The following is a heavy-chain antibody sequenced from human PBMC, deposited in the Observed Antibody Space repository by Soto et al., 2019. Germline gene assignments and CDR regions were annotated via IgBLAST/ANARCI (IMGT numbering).Heavy chain of an antibody. CDR3: ARRARPDFYYMDV. J-gene: IGHJ6*03. V-gene: IGHV3-64*01. CDR2: ISSTGVGT. CDR1: GFTLSGYA. Sequence: EVQLAESGGGLAQPGGSLRLSCAASGFTLSGYAMDWVRQAPGQGLEYVSGISSTGVGTYYANAVQGRFTISRDNSKNTVYLQMGSLIPEDRAVYYCARRARPDFYYMDVWGKGNTVTVSS. D-gene: IGHD6-6*01.